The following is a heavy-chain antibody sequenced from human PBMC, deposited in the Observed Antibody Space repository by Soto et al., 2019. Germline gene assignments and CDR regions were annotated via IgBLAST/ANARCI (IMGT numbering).Heavy chain of an antibody. CDR3: ARAYDSSGYYYVSAFDI. J-gene: IGHJ3*02. CDR1: GYTFTSYG. D-gene: IGHD3-22*01. Sequence: ASVKVSCKASGYTFTSYGISWVRQAPGQGLEWMGWISAYNGNTNYAQKLQGRVTMTTDTSTSTAYMELRSLRSDDTAVYCCARAYDSSGYYYVSAFDIWAQGTMVTVSS. CDR2: ISAYNGNT. V-gene: IGHV1-18*01.